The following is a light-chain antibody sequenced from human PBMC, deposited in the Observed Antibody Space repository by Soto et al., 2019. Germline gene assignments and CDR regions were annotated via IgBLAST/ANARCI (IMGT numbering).Light chain of an antibody. CDR1: QGNNTF. J-gene: IGKJ2*01. CDR3: QQLTARRFS. V-gene: IGKV1-9*01. Sequence: IQLTQSPSSLSASVGDRVSISCRASQGNNTFVAWYQQKSGKAPKLLIYGASTLQSGVPSRFSGSGSGTEFTLTISGLQPEDFATYYCQQLTARRFSCGQGTKLDIK. CDR2: GAS.